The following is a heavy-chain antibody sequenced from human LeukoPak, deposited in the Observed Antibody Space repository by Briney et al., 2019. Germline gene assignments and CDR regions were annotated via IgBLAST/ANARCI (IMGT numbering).Heavy chain of an antibody. CDR2: ISSNEITM. CDR3: ARARYCSGGNCYRSFDY. Sequence: GGSLRLSCAASGFTFSTYEMNWVRQAPGKGLEWVSYISSNEITMYYADSVKGRFTISRDSAKNSLYLQMNSLRAEDTAVYYCARARYCSGGNCYRSFDYWGQGTLVTVSS. CDR1: GFTFSTYE. D-gene: IGHD2-15*01. V-gene: IGHV3-48*03. J-gene: IGHJ4*02.